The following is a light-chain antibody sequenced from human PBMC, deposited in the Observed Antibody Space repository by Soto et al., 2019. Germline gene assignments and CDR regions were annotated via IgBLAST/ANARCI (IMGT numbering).Light chain of an antibody. Sequence: QSALTQPASVSGSPGQSITFSCTGTSSDVGNYNYVSWYQQYPGRVPKLLIYMVSNRPSGVSNRFSGSKSGNTASPTISGLQAEDEADYFCTSPTPGSLYVFGTGTKVTVL. CDR3: TSPTPGSLYV. J-gene: IGLJ1*01. V-gene: IGLV2-14*01. CDR2: MVS. CDR1: SSDVGNYNY.